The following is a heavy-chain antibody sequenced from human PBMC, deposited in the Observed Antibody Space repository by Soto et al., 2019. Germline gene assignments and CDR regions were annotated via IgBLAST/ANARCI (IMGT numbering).Heavy chain of an antibody. Sequence: SETLSLTCTVSGGSISRYYWSWIRQPPGKGLEWIGYIYYSGSTNYNPSLKSRVTISVDTSKNQFSLKLSSVTAADTAVYYCARDRLPRHYYYGMDVWGQGTTVTVSS. CDR3: ARDRLPRHYYYGMDV. V-gene: IGHV4-59*01. J-gene: IGHJ6*02. CDR1: GGSISRYY. CDR2: IYYSGST. D-gene: IGHD6-6*01.